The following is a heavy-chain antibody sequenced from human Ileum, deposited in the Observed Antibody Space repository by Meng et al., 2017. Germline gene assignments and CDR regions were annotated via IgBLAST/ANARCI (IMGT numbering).Heavy chain of an antibody. Sequence: HVQLVQSGAEVKYPGSSVTVSCKASGGAFSSSAIGWLRQAPGRGLEWMGGIIPILNASTYAQNFKGRVTLSADMATTTVYMELSSLTSDDTAVYFCARDCSGGGCFDPWGQGTLVTVSS. CDR2: IIPILNAS. V-gene: IGHV1-69*10. CDR3: ARDCSGGGCFDP. J-gene: IGHJ5*02. D-gene: IGHD2-15*01. CDR1: GGAFSSSA.